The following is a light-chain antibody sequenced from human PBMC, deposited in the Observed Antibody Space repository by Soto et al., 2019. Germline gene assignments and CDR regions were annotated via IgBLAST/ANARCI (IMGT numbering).Light chain of an antibody. J-gene: IGLJ2*01. Sequence: SYELTQPPSVSVSPGQTASITCSGAKLGDKYARWYQQKPGQSPVLVIYQDSKRPSGIPERFSGSNSGNTATLTISGTQAMDEADYYCQAWDSSLVVFGGGTKLTVL. CDR1: KLGDKY. V-gene: IGLV3-1*01. CDR3: QAWDSSLVV. CDR2: QDS.